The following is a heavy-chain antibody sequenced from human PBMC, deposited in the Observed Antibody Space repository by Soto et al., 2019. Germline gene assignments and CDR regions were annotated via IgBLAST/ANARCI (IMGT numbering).Heavy chain of an antibody. J-gene: IGHJ4*02. V-gene: IGHV4-59*01. D-gene: IGHD3-16*02. CDR1: GGSISSYY. CDR3: ARSKVSRVAFGGVIAPFDY. Sequence: SETLSLTCTVSGGSISSYYWSWIRQPPGKGLEWIGYIYYSGSTNYNPSLKSRVTISVDTSKNQFSLKLSSVTAADTAVYYCARSKVSRVAFGGVIAPFDYWGQGTLVTVSS. CDR2: IYYSGST.